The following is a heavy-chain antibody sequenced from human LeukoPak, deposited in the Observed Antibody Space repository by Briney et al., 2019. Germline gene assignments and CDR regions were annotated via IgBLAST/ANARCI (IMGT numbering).Heavy chain of an antibody. Sequence: SETLSLTCTVSGGSISSSSYYWGWIRQPPGKGLEWIGSIYYSGSTYYNPSLKSRVTISVDTSKSQCSRKLSSVTAADTAVYYCARRPGYISGFDDWGQGTLVTVSS. CDR1: GGSISSSSYY. CDR3: ARRPGYISGFDD. V-gene: IGHV4-39*01. J-gene: IGHJ4*02. D-gene: IGHD6-19*01. CDR2: IYYSGST.